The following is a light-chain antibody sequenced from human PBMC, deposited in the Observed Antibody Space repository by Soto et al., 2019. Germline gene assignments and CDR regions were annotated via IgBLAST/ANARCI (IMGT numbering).Light chain of an antibody. CDR3: QQYTNWPYT. J-gene: IGKJ2*01. CDR2: GAS. Sequence: EIVMTQSPATLSVSPGERASLSCRASQSVGSNLAWYQQTAGQAPRLLIYGASTRATGIPARFSGSGSGTECTLTISSLQSEEFAVYSCQQYTNWPYTFGQGTKLEIK. V-gene: IGKV3-15*01. CDR1: QSVGSN.